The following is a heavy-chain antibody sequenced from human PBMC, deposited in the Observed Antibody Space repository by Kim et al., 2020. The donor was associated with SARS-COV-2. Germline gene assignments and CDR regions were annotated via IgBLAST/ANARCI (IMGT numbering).Heavy chain of an antibody. D-gene: IGHD6-19*01. V-gene: IGHV3-30*02. Sequence: ADSVKGRFIVSRDHTQTPLYLQMNSLRAEDTAVFYCAKYLEEWQWPPGYAFDIWGQGTMVTVSS. J-gene: IGHJ3*02. CDR3: AKYLEEWQWPPGYAFDI.